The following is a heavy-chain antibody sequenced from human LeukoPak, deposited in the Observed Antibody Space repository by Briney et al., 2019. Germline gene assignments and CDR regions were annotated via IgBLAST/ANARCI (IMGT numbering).Heavy chain of an antibody. CDR3: VKATPGDSSGYYYPLRS. V-gene: IGHV3-64D*09. CDR1: GFTFSSYA. CDR2: ISSNGGST. Sequence: GGSLRLSCSASGFTFSSYAMHWVRQAPGKGLEYVSAISSNGGSTYYADSVKGRFTISRDNSKNTLYLQMSSLRAEDTAVHYCVKATPGDSSGYYYPLRSWGQGTLVTVSS. J-gene: IGHJ5*02. D-gene: IGHD3-22*01.